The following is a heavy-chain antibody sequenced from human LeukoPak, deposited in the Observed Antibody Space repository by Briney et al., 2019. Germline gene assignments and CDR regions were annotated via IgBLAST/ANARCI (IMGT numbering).Heavy chain of an antibody. CDR3: TRGRETAYVGPLAY. V-gene: IGHV3-74*01. CDR1: GFTFSNYW. CDR2: INGDGSST. D-gene: IGHD3-16*01. J-gene: IGHJ4*02. Sequence: GGSLRLSCVGSGFTFSNYWMHWVRQAPGKGLVWISRINGDGSSTTDADSVKGRFTISRDNAKNTLYLQMNSLRADDTAVYYWTRGRETAYVGPLAYWGQGSLVTVSS.